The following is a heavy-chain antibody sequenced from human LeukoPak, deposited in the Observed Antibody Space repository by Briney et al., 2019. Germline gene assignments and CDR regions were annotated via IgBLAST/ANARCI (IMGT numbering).Heavy chain of an antibody. J-gene: IGHJ4*02. D-gene: IGHD3-22*01. CDR2: IYYSGTT. CDR3: ARTAPSYYYDGSGHYFGS. V-gene: IGHV4-31*03. Sequence: SETLSLTCTVSGDSINSAGYYWTWIRQHPGKGLEWIGYIYYSGTTYYSPSLKSRLTISMETSKNQFSLKLSSVTAADTAVYFCARTAPSYYYDGSGHYFGSWGQGTLVAVSS. CDR1: GDSINSAGYY.